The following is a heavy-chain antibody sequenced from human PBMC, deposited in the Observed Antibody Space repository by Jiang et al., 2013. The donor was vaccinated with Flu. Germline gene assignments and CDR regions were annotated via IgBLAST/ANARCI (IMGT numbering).Heavy chain of an antibody. J-gene: IGHJ3*02. D-gene: IGHD2-2*01. V-gene: IGHV6-1*01. CDR2: TYYRSKWYN. CDR3: AREVSAAIGDAFDI. Sequence: RTYYRSKWYNDYAVSVKSRITINPDTSKNQFSLQLNSVTPEDTAVYYCAREVSAAIGDAFDIWGQGTMVTVSS.